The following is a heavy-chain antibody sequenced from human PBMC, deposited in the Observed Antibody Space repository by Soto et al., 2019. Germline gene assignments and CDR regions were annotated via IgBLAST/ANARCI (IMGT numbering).Heavy chain of an antibody. V-gene: IGHV1-69*13. D-gene: IGHD2-15*01. CDR1: GGTFSSYA. Sequence: SVKVSCKASGGTFSSYAISWVRQAPGQGLEWMGGIIPIFGTANYAQKFQGRVTITADESTSTAYMELSSLRSEDTAVYYCAILMGYCSGGSCRGAYYYYYGMDVWGQGTTVTVSS. CDR3: AILMGYCSGGSCRGAYYYYYGMDV. CDR2: IIPIFGTA. J-gene: IGHJ6*02.